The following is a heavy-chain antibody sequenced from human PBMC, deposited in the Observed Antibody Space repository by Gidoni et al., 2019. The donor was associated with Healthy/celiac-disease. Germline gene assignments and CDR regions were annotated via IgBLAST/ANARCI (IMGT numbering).Heavy chain of an antibody. J-gene: IGHJ4*02. V-gene: IGHV3-23*01. CDR1: GLTFCSDA. CDR2: ISGSGGST. Sequence: DVQLLESGGGLVQPGGSLRLSCAASGLTFCSDASRWVRQAPGKGLEWVSAISGSGGSTYYADSVKGRFTISRDNSKNTLYLQMNSLRAEDTAVYYCAKVRSVAGTSFDYWGQGTLVTVSS. CDR3: AKVRSVAGTSFDY. D-gene: IGHD6-19*01.